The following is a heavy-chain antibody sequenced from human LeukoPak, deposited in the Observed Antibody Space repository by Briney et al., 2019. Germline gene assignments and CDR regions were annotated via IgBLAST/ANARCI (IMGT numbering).Heavy chain of an antibody. CDR2: MNPNSGNT. Sequence: GASVKVSCKASGYTFTSYDINWVRQATGQGLEWMGWMNPNSGNTGYAQKFQGRVTMTRNTSISTAYMELSSLRSEDTAVYYCARGTPHYDFWSGYYHSYYYYYGMDVWGQGTTVTVSS. D-gene: IGHD3-3*01. CDR3: ARGTPHYDFWSGYYHSYYYYYGMDV. J-gene: IGHJ6*02. CDR1: GYTFTSYD. V-gene: IGHV1-8*02.